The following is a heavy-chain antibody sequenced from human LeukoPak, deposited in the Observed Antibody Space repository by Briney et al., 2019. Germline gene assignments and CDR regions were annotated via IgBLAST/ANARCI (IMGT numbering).Heavy chain of an antibody. CDR2: VNIYDDKT. D-gene: IGHD5-24*01. CDR1: GYTFSNFG. J-gene: IGHJ4*02. Sequence: ASVKVSCKTFGYTFSNFGISWVRQAPGLGLEWLGWVNIYDDKTNYAQKVQDRVTMTADTSTGTAYMELRSLRSDDTAVYYCARGGVSRDGYNSDYWGQGTLATVSS. CDR3: ARGGVSRDGYNSDY. V-gene: IGHV1-18*04.